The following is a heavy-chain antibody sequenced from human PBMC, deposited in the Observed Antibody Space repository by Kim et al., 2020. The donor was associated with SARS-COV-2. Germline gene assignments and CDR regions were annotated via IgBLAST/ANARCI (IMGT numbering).Heavy chain of an antibody. CDR3: AKGEGKNWTFFDY. Sequence: GGSLRLSCAASGFTFSSYAMSWVRQAPGKGPEWVSLVSGSGGSTYHADSVKGRFAISRDNSKKTLYLQMNSLRAEDTALYYCAKGEGKNWTFFDYWGKGT. D-gene: IGHD1-1*01. V-gene: IGHV3-23*01. CDR1: GFTFSSYA. CDR2: VSGSGGST. J-gene: IGHJ4*02.